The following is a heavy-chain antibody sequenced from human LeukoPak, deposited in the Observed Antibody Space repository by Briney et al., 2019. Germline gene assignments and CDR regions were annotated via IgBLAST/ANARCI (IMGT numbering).Heavy chain of an antibody. D-gene: IGHD6-19*01. V-gene: IGHV4-59*08. CDR1: GGSISSYY. J-gene: IGHJ4*02. Sequence: SETLSLTCTVSGGSISSYYWSWIRQPPGKGLEWIGYIYYSGSTNYNPSLKSRVTISVDTSKNQFSLKLSSVTAADTAVYYCARRYSSGWYYFDYWGQGTLVTVSS. CDR2: IYYSGST. CDR3: ARRYSSGWYYFDY.